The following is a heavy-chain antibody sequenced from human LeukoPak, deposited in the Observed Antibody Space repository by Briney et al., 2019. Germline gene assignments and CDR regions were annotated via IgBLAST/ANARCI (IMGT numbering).Heavy chain of an antibody. J-gene: IGHJ4*02. CDR2: ISGSGGST. Sequence: GGSLRLSRVASGFTFSGYAMSWVRQAPGKGLEWVSTISGSGGSTYYADSVKGRFTISRDTSKNAMYLQMNSLRAEDTALYYCAKAGGRGSGSYWWSFDYWGQGTLVTVSS. D-gene: IGHD3-10*01. V-gene: IGHV3-23*01. CDR3: AKAGGRGSGSYWWSFDY. CDR1: GFTFSGYA.